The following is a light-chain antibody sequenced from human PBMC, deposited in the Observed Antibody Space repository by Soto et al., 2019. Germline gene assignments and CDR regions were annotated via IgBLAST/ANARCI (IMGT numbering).Light chain of an antibody. J-gene: IGKJ3*01. CDR1: QSVTSRN. CDR3: QQYDSSPFT. V-gene: IGKV3-20*01. Sequence: EIVLTQSPGTLSLSPGERATLSCRASQSVTSRNLAWYQQKPGQAPRLLIYGASSGATGIPDRFSGSGSGTDFTLTISSLEPEDFAVYYCQQYDSSPFTFGPGTKVDIK. CDR2: GAS.